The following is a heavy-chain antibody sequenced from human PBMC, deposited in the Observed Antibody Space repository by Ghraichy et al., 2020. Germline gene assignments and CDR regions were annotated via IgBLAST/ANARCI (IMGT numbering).Heavy chain of an antibody. J-gene: IGHJ5*02. CDR2: INHSGST. CDR1: GGSFSGYY. V-gene: IGHV4-34*01. D-gene: IGHD3-22*01. CDR3: ARGAGSRRLLHQGIWFDP. Sequence: SETLSLTCAVYGGSFSGYYWSWIRQPPGKGLEWIGEINHSGSTNYNPSLKSRVTISVDTSKNQFSLKLSSVTAADTAVYYCARGAGSRRLLHQGIWFDPWGQGTLVTVSS.